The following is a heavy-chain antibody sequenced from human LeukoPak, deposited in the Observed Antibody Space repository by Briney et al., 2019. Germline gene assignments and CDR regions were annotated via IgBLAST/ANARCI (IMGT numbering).Heavy chain of an antibody. J-gene: IGHJ3*02. CDR1: GFTFDDYG. CDR3: ARESSSSWYERAFDI. D-gene: IGHD6-13*01. V-gene: IGHV3-20*04. Sequence: GGSLRLSCAASGFTFDDYGMSWVRQAPGKGLEWVSGINWNGGSTGYADSVKGRFTISRDNAKNSLYLQMNSLRAEDTALYYCARESSSSWYERAFDIWGQGTMVTVSS. CDR2: INWNGGST.